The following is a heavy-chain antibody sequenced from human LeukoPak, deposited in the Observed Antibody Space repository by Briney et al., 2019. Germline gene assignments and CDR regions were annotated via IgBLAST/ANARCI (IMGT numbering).Heavy chain of an antibody. V-gene: IGHV4-4*07. CDR2: IYTSGST. CDR3: ARDHFWSGYLYGMDV. Sequence: SETLSLTCTVSGGSISSYDWSWIRQPAGKGLEWIGRIYTSGSTNYNPSLKSRVTMSVDTSKNQFSLKLSSVTAADTAVYYCARDHFWSGYLYGMDVWGQGTTVTVSS. D-gene: IGHD3-3*02. J-gene: IGHJ6*02. CDR1: GGSISSYD.